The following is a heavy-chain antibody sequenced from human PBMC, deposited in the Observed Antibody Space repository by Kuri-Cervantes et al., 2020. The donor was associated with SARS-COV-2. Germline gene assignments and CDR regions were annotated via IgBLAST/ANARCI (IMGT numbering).Heavy chain of an antibody. J-gene: IGHJ2*01. Sequence: SETLSLPCTVSGYSISSGYYWGWIRQPPGKGLEWLGSIYHSGSTYYNPSLKSRVTISVDTSKNQFSLKLISVTAADTAVYYCARVRYCSSTSCRLGWYFDLWGRGTLVTVSS. CDR2: IYHSGST. CDR1: GYSISSGYY. V-gene: IGHV4-38-2*02. CDR3: ARVRYCSSTSCRLGWYFDL. D-gene: IGHD2-2*01.